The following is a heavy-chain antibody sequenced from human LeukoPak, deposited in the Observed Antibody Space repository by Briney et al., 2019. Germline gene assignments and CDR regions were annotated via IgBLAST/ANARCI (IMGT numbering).Heavy chain of an antibody. CDR2: INPNSGGT. Sequence: ASVKVSCKASGYTFTGYYMHWVRQAPGQGLEWMGWINPNSGGTNYAQKFQGRVTMTRDTSISTAYMELSRLRSDDTAVYYCAREKDYYYDGEVSDWGQGTLVTVSS. CDR3: AREKDYYYDGEVSD. D-gene: IGHD3-22*01. J-gene: IGHJ4*02. CDR1: GYTFTGYY. V-gene: IGHV1-2*02.